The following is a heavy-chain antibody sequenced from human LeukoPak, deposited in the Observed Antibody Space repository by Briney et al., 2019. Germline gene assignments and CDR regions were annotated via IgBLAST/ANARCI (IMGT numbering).Heavy chain of an antibody. D-gene: IGHD3-10*01. J-gene: IGHJ4*02. V-gene: IGHV4-34*01. CDR2: INRSGST. CDR1: GGSFSGYY. Sequence: SETLSLTCAVYGGSFSGYYWSWIRQPPGKGLEWIGEINRSGSTNYNPSLKSRVTISVDTSKNQFSLKLSSVTAADTAVYYCARCEGITMVRGVITKKGNRKYYFDYWGQGTLVTVSS. CDR3: ARCEGITMVRGVITKKGNRKYYFDY.